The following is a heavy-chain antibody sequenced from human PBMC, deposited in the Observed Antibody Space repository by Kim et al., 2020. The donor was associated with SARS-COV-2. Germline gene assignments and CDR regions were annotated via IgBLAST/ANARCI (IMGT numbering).Heavy chain of an antibody. CDR1: GFTFSSYE. Sequence: GGSLRLSYAASGFTFSSYEMNWVRQAPGKGLEWVSYISSSGSTIYYADSVKGRFTISRDNAKTSLYLQMNRLRAEDTAVYYCARGYQYYDILTGYYTRKNYFDYWGQGTLVTVSS. V-gene: IGHV3-48*03. CDR2: ISSSGSTI. J-gene: IGHJ4*02. D-gene: IGHD3-9*01. CDR3: ARGYQYYDILTGYYTRKNYFDY.